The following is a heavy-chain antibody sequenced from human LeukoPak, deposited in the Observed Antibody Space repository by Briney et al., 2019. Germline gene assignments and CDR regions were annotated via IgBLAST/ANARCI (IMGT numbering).Heavy chain of an antibody. CDR1: GGSISSSSYY. V-gene: IGHV4-39*07. Sequence: PSETLSLTCTVSGGSISSSSYYWGWIRQPPGKGLEWIGSIYYSGSTYYNPSLKSRVTISVDTSKNQFSLKLSSVTAADTAVYYCARVTVPSSGYYYYYYMDVWGKGTTVTVSS. CDR2: IYYSGST. J-gene: IGHJ6*03. CDR3: ARVTVPSSGYYYYYYMDV. D-gene: IGHD6-6*01.